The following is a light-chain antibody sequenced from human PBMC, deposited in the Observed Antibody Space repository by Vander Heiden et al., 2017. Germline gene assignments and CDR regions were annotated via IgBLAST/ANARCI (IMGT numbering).Light chain of an antibody. J-gene: IGKJ3*01. V-gene: IGKV3-20*01. CDR2: GAS. CDR3: QQYGSSPLFT. Sequence: EIVLTQSPGTLSLSPGERATLSCRTSQSVSSSYVAWYQQRPGQPPRLVIYGASSRATGIPDRFSGSGSGTDFTLAISRLEPQDFAVYYCQQYGSSPLFTFGHGTKVEIK. CDR1: QSVSSSY.